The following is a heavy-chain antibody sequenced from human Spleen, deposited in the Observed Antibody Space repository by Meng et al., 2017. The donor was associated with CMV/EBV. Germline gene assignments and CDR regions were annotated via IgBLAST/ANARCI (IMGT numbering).Heavy chain of an antibody. CDR1: GGSISSGGYY. D-gene: IGHD3-22*01. Sequence: GSLRLSCTVSGGSISSGGYYWSWIRQHPGKGLEWIGYIYYSGSTNYNPSLKSRVTISVDTSKNQFSLKLSSVTAADTAVYYCARDLHAHYYDSSGYLGDAFDIWGQGTMVTVSS. V-gene: IGHV4-61*08. CDR2: IYYSGST. J-gene: IGHJ3*02. CDR3: ARDLHAHYYDSSGYLGDAFDI.